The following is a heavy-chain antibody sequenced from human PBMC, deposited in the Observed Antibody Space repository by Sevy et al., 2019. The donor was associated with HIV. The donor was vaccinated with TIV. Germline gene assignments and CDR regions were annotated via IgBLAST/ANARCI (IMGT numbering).Heavy chain of an antibody. CDR3: AREISLHCSSTSCYEDY. D-gene: IGHD2-2*01. Sequence: GGSLRLSCAASGFTFSSYWMSWVRQAPGKGLEWVANIKQDGSEKYYVDSVKGRFTISRDNAKNSLYLQMNSLRAEDTAVYYCAREISLHCSSTSCYEDYWGQGPLVTVSS. CDR1: GFTFSSYW. V-gene: IGHV3-7*01. CDR2: IKQDGSEK. J-gene: IGHJ4*02.